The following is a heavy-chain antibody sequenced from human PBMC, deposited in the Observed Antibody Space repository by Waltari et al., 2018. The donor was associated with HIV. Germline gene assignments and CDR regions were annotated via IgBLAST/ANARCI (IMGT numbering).Heavy chain of an antibody. CDR3: VHTTGLYCTTTYCRTFYSGKDV. CDR2: IYWDDDN. V-gene: IGHV2-5*02. Sequence: QITLKESGPTLVKPTQTLTLTCTFPGFSLRTRGVGVGWIRQPPGKAPEWLALIYWDDDNRYSPSLKSRLTITKDTSKNQVVLTMTNMDPVDTATYYCVHTTGLYCTTTYCRTFYSGKDVWGQGTTVTVSS. CDR1: GFSLRTRGVG. J-gene: IGHJ6*02. D-gene: IGHD2-8*01.